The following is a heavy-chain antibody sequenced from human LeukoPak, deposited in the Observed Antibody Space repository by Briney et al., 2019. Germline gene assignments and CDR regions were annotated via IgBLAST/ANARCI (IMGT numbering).Heavy chain of an antibody. Sequence: GASVKVSCKASGYTFTGYYVHWVRQAPGQGLEWMGWISAYNGNTNYAQKLQGRVTMTTDTSTSTAYMELRSLRSDDTAVYYCARGKSGPQKQGYYYYMDVWGKGTTVTVSS. D-gene: IGHD1-26*01. V-gene: IGHV1-18*04. J-gene: IGHJ6*03. CDR1: GYTFTGYY. CDR2: ISAYNGNT. CDR3: ARGKSGPQKQGYYYYMDV.